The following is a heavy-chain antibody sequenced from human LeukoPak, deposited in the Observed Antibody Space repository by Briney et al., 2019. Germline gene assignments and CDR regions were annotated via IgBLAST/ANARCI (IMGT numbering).Heavy chain of an antibody. CDR1: GFILSDYY. Sequence: PGGSLRLSCAASGFILSDYYMTWIRQAPGKGLEWVSYISSSGSTIYYADSVKGRFTISRDNARNSLYLQMNSLRAEDTAVYYCARDQDVDIVATTAFDIWGQGTMVTVSS. D-gene: IGHD5-12*01. CDR2: ISSSGSTI. V-gene: IGHV3-11*01. CDR3: ARDQDVDIVATTAFDI. J-gene: IGHJ3*02.